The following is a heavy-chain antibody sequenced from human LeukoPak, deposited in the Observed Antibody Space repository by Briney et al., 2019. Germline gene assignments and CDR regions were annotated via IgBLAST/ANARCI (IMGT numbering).Heavy chain of an antibody. Sequence: PSETLSLTCAVSGYSITSGYYWGWIWQPPGKGLDWIGTIYHSGSTYYNPSLKSRVTISVDTSKNQFSLKLSSVTAADTAVYYCARDPRTPYYYYYMDVWGKGTTVTVSS. V-gene: IGHV4-38-2*02. CDR1: GYSITSGYY. CDR3: ARDPRTPYYYYYMDV. J-gene: IGHJ6*03. CDR2: IYHSGST.